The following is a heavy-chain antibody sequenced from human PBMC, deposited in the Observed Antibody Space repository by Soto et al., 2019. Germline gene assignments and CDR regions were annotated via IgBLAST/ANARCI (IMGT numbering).Heavy chain of an antibody. J-gene: IGHJ6*02. CDR3: ATELFIHYYYGMDV. CDR1: GFTFSSYA. CDR2: ISGSGGST. V-gene: IGHV3-23*01. D-gene: IGHD3-10*01. Sequence: PGGSLRLSCAASGFTFSSYAMSWVRQAPGKGLEWVSAISGSGGSTYYADSVKGRFTISRDNSKNTLYLQMNSLRAEDTAVYYCATELFIHYYYGMDVWGQGATVTVSS.